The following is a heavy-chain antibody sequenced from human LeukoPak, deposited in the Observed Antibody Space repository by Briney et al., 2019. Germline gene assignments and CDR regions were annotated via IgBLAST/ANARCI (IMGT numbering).Heavy chain of an antibody. V-gene: IGHV3-48*01. D-gene: IGHD1-14*01. J-gene: IGHJ4*02. CDR1: GFTFSSYS. Sequence: GGSLRPSCAASGFTFSSYSMNWVRQAPGKGLEWVSYINSRSSSIDYAGSVKGRFTISRDNAKNSLYLQINSLRAEDTAIYYCAREPNFDDHAFDYWGQGTLVTVSS. CDR2: INSRSSSI. CDR3: AREPNFDDHAFDY.